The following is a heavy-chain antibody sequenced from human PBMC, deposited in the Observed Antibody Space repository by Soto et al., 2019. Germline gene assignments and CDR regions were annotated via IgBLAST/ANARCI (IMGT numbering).Heavy chain of an antibody. CDR2: INPNSGGT. V-gene: IGHV1-2*02. Sequence: ASVKVSCKASGYTFTGYYMHWVRQAPGQGLEWMGWINPNSGGTNYAQKFQGRVTMTRGTTISTAYMELSRLRSDDTAVYYCARVVPGGYCHSTSCPISQYYYYGMDVWGQGTTVTVSS. CDR3: ARVVPGGYCHSTSCPISQYYYYGMDV. J-gene: IGHJ6*02. CDR1: GYTFTGYY. D-gene: IGHD2-2*01.